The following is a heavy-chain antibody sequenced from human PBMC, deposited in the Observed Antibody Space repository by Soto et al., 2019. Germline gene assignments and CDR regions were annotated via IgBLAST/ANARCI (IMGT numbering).Heavy chain of an antibody. CDR2: FDPEDGET. Sequence: ASVKVSCKVSGYTLTELSMHWVRQAPGKGLEWMGGFDPEDGETIYAQKFQGRVTMTEDTSTDTAYMELSSLRSEDTAVYYCATGPYYYGWGGFDPWGQETLVTVSS. CDR3: ATGPYYYGWGGFDP. J-gene: IGHJ5*02. V-gene: IGHV1-24*01. D-gene: IGHD3-10*01. CDR1: GYTLTELS.